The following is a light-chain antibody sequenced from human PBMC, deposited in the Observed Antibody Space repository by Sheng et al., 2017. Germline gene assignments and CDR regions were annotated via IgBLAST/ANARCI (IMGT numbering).Light chain of an antibody. J-gene: IGLJ2*01. Sequence: QSGLTQPASVSGSPGQSVTLSCTGTSSDIGEYNFVSWYQQHPGKAPTLIIYDVTDRPSGISVRFSGSKSGTSASLAITGLQAEDEADYYCQSYDSSLSGVVFDGGTKLTVL. CDR3: QSYDSSLSGVV. CDR2: DVT. CDR1: SSDIGEYNF. V-gene: IGLV2-14*03.